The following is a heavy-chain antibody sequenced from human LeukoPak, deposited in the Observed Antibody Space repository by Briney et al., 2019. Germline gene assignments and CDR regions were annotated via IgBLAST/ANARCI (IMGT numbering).Heavy chain of an antibody. D-gene: IGHD3-22*01. CDR3: ARLPGYYDSSGSAYYFDY. CDR1: GYSISGGYY. Sequence: SETLSLTCAVSGYSISGGYYWGWIRQPPGKGLEWIGSIYHSGSTYYNPSLESRVTISVDTSKNQFSLKLSSVTAADTAVYYCARLPGYYDSSGSAYYFDYWGQGTLVTVSS. CDR2: IYHSGST. J-gene: IGHJ4*02. V-gene: IGHV4-38-2*01.